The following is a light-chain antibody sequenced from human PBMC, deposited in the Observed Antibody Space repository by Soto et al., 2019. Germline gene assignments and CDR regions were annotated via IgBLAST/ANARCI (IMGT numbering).Light chain of an antibody. CDR1: NTDIGAYHY. CDR3: SSYTTSYTVV. V-gene: IGLV2-14*01. Sequence: QSALTQPASVSGSPGQPITISCTGTNTDIGAYHYISWYQHPPGKAPKLIIYEIMNRPSGVSHRFSGSKSGNTASLTISGLQPEDEADYYCSSYTTSYTVVFGGGTKVTVL. J-gene: IGLJ2*01. CDR2: EIM.